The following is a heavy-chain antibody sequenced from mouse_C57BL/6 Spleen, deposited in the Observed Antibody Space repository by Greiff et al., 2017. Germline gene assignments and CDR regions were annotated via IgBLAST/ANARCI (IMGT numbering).Heavy chain of an antibody. CDR3: AREGTAQATFDY. D-gene: IGHD3-2*02. CDR2: INPYNGGT. J-gene: IGHJ2*01. Sequence: EVQLQQSGPVLVKPGASVKMSCKASGYTFTDYYMNWVKQSHGKSLEWIGVINPYNGGTSYNQKFKGKATLTVDKSSSTAYMELNSLTSEDSAVYYCAREGTAQATFDYWGQGTTLTVSS. V-gene: IGHV1-19*01. CDR1: GYTFTDYY.